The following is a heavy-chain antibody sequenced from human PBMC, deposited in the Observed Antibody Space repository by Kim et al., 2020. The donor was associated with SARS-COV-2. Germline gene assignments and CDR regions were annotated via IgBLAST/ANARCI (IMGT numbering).Heavy chain of an antibody. J-gene: IGHJ4*02. D-gene: IGHD2-21*02. Sequence: SETLSLTCTVSGGSISSSSYYWGWIRQPPGKGLEWIGSIYYSGSTYYNPSLKSRVTISVDTSKNQFPLKLSSVTAADTAVYYCARDLSDGGNSRYFDYWGQGTLVTVSS. CDR2: IYYSGST. CDR3: ARDLSDGGNSRYFDY. V-gene: IGHV4-39*06. CDR1: GGSISSSSYY.